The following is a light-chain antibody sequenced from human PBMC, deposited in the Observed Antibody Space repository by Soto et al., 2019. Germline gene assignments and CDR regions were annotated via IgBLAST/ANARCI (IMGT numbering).Light chain of an antibody. CDR3: AAWDDSLNGLYV. Sequence: QSVLTQPPSVSGAPGQRVTISCTGGSSNFGAGYDVHWYQQLPGTAPKLLIYTNTNRPSGVPDRFSGSKSGTSASLAITGLQAEDEADYYCAAWDDSLNGLYVFGTGTRSPS. V-gene: IGLV1-40*01. CDR2: TNT. J-gene: IGLJ1*01. CDR1: SSNFGAGYD.